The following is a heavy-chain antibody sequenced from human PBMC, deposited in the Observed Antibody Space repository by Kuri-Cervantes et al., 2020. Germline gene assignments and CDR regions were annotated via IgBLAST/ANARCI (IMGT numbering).Heavy chain of an antibody. J-gene: IGHJ4*02. CDR1: GFTFSSYA. Sequence: LSLTCAASGFTFSSYAMHWVRQAPGKGLVWVSRINSDGSSTSYADSVKGRFTISRDNAKNTLYLQMNSLRAEDTAVYYCARDGEVWFGEYYFDYWGQGTLVTVSS. CDR2: INSDGSST. D-gene: IGHD3-10*01. CDR3: ARDGEVWFGEYYFDY. V-gene: IGHV3-74*01.